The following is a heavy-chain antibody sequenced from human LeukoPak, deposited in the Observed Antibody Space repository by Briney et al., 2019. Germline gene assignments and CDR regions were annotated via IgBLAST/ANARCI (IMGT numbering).Heavy chain of an antibody. CDR3: ARGTTVTPHPIPFDY. Sequence: GGSLRLSCAASGFTFSNYWMTWVRQAPGKGLGWVANINQDGSEKYYVDSVKGRFTISRDNTKNSLYLQMNSLRAEDTAVYYCARGTTVTPHPIPFDYWGQGTLATVSS. CDR1: GFTFSNYW. CDR2: INQDGSEK. V-gene: IGHV3-7*04. D-gene: IGHD4-17*01. J-gene: IGHJ4*02.